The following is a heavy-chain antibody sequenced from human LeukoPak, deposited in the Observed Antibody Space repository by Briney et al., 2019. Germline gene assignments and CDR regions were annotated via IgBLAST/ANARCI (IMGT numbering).Heavy chain of an antibody. J-gene: IGHJ4*02. CDR3: AKGVGIAAAGTSDY. CDR1: GFTFSSYG. Sequence: GGSLRLSCAASGFTFSSYGMHWVRQAPGKGLEWVAVISYDGSSKYYADSVKGRFTISRDNSKNTLYLQMNSLRAEDTALYYCAKGVGIAAAGTSDYWGQGTLVTVSS. D-gene: IGHD6-13*01. CDR2: ISYDGSSK. V-gene: IGHV3-30*18.